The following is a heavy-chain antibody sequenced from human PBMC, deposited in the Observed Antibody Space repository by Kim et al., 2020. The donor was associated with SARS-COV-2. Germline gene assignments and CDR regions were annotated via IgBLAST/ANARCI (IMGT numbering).Heavy chain of an antibody. CDR3: AREEVTTGGFDY. J-gene: IGHJ4*02. D-gene: IGHD3-10*01. Sequence: NYTPSLKGRVTISLDTSTNQCSLRLSSVTGADTAVYYCAREEVTTGGFDYWGRGTLVTVSS. V-gene: IGHV4-59*01.